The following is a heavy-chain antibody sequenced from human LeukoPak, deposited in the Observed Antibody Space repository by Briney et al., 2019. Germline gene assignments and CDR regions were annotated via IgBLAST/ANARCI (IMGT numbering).Heavy chain of an antibody. CDR3: ARGIRYSSSWRFDY. CDR2: ISFDGSNK. Sequence: GGSLRLSCAASGFTFSSYAMHWVRQAPGKGLEWVAVISFDGSNKYYADSVKGRFTISRDNSKNTLYLQVNSLRAEDTAVYYCARGIRYSSSWRFDYWGQGTLVTVSS. J-gene: IGHJ4*02. D-gene: IGHD6-13*01. CDR1: GFTFSSYA. V-gene: IGHV3-30-3*01.